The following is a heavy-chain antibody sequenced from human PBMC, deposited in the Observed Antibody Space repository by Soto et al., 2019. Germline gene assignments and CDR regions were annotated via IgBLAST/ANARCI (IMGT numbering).Heavy chain of an antibody. CDR3: ARLCSGGSCYSVDY. D-gene: IGHD2-15*01. CDR2: INHSGST. CDR1: GGSFSGYY. Sequence: KPSETLSLTCAVYGGSFSGYYWSWIRQPPGKGLEWIGEINHSGSTNYNPSLKSRVTISVDTSKNQFSLKLSSVTAADTAVYYCARLCSGGSCYSVDYWGQGTLVTVSS. V-gene: IGHV4-34*01. J-gene: IGHJ4*02.